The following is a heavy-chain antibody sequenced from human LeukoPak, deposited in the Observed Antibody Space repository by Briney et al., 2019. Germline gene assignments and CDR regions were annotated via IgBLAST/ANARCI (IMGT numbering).Heavy chain of an antibody. D-gene: IGHD6-19*01. V-gene: IGHV3-7*01. CDR1: GFTFSNYW. CDR3: ASQIAVAGTALDY. J-gene: IGHJ4*02. CDR2: IKTDGSEK. Sequence: GGSLRLSCEGSGFTFSNYWMGWVRQAPGKGLQWVANIKTDGSEKYYVDSVKGRFTISRDNAKNSLYLQMNSLRAEDTAVCYCASQIAVAGTALDYWGQGTLVTVSS.